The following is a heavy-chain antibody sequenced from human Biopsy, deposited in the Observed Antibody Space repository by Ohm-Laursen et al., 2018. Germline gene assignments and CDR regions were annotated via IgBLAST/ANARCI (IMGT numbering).Heavy chain of an antibody. CDR1: GGSISSSY. CDR3: AREAAIIDPRTRAFDY. V-gene: IGHV4-59*01. D-gene: IGHD6-25*01. J-gene: IGHJ4*02. Sequence: SETLSLTCSVSGGSISSSYWSWIRQPPGKGLEWIGYLYNTGGTNYNPSLKSRVTISVDTSKNQFSLKLRSVTAADTAVYYCAREAAIIDPRTRAFDYWGQGTLVTVSS. CDR2: LYNTGGT.